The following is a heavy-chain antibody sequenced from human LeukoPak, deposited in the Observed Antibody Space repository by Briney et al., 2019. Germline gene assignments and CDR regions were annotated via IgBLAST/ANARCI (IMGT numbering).Heavy chain of an antibody. J-gene: IGHJ4*02. Sequence: ASVTVSCKASGYTFTNYGISWVRQAPGQGLEWMGWISAYNGNTNYAQKLQGRITMTTDTSTSTAYMELRSLRSDDTAVYHCAREDYDSSGYSQIDYWGQGTLVTVSS. V-gene: IGHV1-18*01. D-gene: IGHD3-22*01. CDR2: ISAYNGNT. CDR3: AREDYDSSGYSQIDY. CDR1: GYTFTNYG.